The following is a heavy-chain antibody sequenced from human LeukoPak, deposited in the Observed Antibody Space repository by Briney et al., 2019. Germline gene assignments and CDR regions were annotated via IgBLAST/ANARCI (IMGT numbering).Heavy chain of an antibody. CDR2: ISYDGSNK. J-gene: IGHJ3*02. D-gene: IGHD3-10*01. CDR1: GFTFSSYA. CDR3: ARDTMVASDAFDI. V-gene: IGHV3-30-3*01. Sequence: GGSLRLSCAASGFTFSSYAMHWVRQAPGKGLEWVAVISYDGSNKYYADSVKGRFTISRDNSKNTLYLQMNSLRAEDTAVYYCARDTMVASDAFDIWGQGTMVTVSS.